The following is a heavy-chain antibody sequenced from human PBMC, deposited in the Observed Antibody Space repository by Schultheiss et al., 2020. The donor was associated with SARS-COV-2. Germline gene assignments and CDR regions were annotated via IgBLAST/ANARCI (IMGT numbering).Heavy chain of an antibody. CDR3: ASNLEGIRGYY. CDR2: IYYSGST. V-gene: IGHV4-59*12. CDR1: GGSISSYY. Sequence: SETLSLTCTVSGGSISSYYWSWIRQPPGKGLEWIGYIYYSGSTNYNPSLKSRVTISVDTSKNQFSLKLSSVTAADTAVYYCASNLEGIRGYYWGQGTLVTVSS. D-gene: IGHD1-1*01. J-gene: IGHJ4*02.